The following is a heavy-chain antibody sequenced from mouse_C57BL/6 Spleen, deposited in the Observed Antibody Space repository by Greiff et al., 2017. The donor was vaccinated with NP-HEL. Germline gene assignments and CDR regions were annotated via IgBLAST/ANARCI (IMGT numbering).Heavy chain of an antibody. Sequence: QVQLKESGPGLVAPSQSLSITCTVSGFSLTSYAISWVRQPPGKGLEWLGVIWTGGGTNYNSALKSRLSISKDNSKSQVFLKMNSLQTDDTARYYCARRNYYGSRESSYWYFDVWGTGTTVTVSS. V-gene: IGHV2-9-1*01. J-gene: IGHJ1*03. CDR2: IWTGGGT. CDR3: ARRNYYGSRESSYWYFDV. CDR1: GFSLTSYA. D-gene: IGHD1-1*01.